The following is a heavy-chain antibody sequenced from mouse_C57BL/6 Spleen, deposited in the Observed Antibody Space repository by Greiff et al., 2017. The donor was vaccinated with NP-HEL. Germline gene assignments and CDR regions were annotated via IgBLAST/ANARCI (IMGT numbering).Heavy chain of an antibody. J-gene: IGHJ4*01. CDR1: GYSITSGYY. CDR3: ARVSANWDGIYYAMDY. Sequence: DVKLQESGPGLVKPSQSLSLTCSVTGYSITSGYYWNWIRQFPGNKLEWMGYISYDGSNNYNPSLKNRISITRDTSKNQFFLKLNSVTTEDTATYYCARVSANWDGIYYAMDYWGQGTSVTVSS. CDR2: ISYDGSN. D-gene: IGHD4-1*01. V-gene: IGHV3-6*01.